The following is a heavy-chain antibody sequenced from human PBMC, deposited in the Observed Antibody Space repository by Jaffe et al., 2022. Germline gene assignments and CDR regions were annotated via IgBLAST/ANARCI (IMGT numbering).Heavy chain of an antibody. Sequence: VQLVQSGAEVKKPGASVKVSCKASGYTFTSYYIHWVRQAPGQGLEWMGIINPSRGSASYAQKFQGTVTMTRDTSTTTVYMELTRLTSEDTALYYCARGTVGTFWDYWGQGTLVNVSS. CDR1: GYTFTSYY. J-gene: IGHJ4*02. V-gene: IGHV1-46*01. D-gene: IGHD1-7*01. CDR2: INPSRGSA. CDR3: ARGTVGTFWDY.